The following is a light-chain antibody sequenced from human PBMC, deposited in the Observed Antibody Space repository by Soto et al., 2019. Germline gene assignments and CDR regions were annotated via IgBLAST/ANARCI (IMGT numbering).Light chain of an antibody. CDR2: PAS. CDR3: QHLDSFPLA. CDR1: QSISSH. J-gene: IGKJ4*01. Sequence: DIQLTQSPSFLSASVGDRVTITCRASQSISSHVAWYRQKSGKAPMLLIYPASTLQSGVPSRFSGSGSGTEFTLTISSLHPEDFATYYCQHLDSFPLAFGGGTTVEI. V-gene: IGKV1-9*01.